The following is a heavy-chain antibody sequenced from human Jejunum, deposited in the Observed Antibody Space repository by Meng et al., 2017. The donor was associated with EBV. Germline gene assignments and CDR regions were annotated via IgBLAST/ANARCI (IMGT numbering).Heavy chain of an antibody. Sequence: QVQLVQSGAEVKNPXSSVKVSCKASGGTFSNYAISWVRQAPGQGLEWMGGIIPIFATPNYAQKFQDRITITADTSTTTAYMELSSLTSEDTAIYYCARWAGHCSSANCFPPLDYWGQGTLVTVSS. J-gene: IGHJ4*02. CDR2: IIPIFATP. CDR1: GGTFSNYA. CDR3: ARWAGHCSSANCFPPLDY. V-gene: IGHV1-69*06. D-gene: IGHD2-2*03.